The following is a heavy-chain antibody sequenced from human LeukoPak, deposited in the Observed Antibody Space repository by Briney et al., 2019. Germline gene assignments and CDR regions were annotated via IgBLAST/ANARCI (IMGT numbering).Heavy chain of an antibody. V-gene: IGHV4-34*01. CDR3: ASRLLGN. Sequence: PSETLSLTCAVYGGSFSGYYWSWIRQPPGKGLEWIGEINHSGSTNYNPSLKNRVTISVDTSKNQFSLKLSSVTAADTAVYYCASRLLGNWGQGTLVTVSS. J-gene: IGHJ4*02. CDR1: GGSFSGYY. D-gene: IGHD7-27*01. CDR2: INHSGST.